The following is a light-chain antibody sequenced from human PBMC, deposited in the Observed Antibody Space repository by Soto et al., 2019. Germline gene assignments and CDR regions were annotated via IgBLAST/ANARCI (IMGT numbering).Light chain of an antibody. V-gene: IGKV1-39*01. J-gene: IGKJ1*01. CDR1: ENIRTY. CDR3: QQTFGTPRT. Sequence: DIQMTQSPSSLSASAGDRVTITCRASENIRTYLNWYQQKPGKAPEVLIYAASKLQSGVPLRFSGSGSGKDFTINITRLQPEDFATYYCQQTFGTPRTFGQGTKVEI. CDR2: AAS.